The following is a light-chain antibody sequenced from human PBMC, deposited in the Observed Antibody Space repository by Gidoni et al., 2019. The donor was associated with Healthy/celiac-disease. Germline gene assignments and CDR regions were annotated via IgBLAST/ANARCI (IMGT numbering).Light chain of an antibody. J-gene: IGKJ4*01. Sequence: DIVMTHSPATLSLSPGERATLSCRASQSVSSTLAWYQQKLGQAPRLLIYGASTRATGIPARFSGSGSGKEFTLTISSLQSEDCAVYYCQQYNNWPPITFGGGTKVEIK. CDR3: QQYNNWPPIT. V-gene: IGKV3-15*01. CDR2: GAS. CDR1: QSVSST.